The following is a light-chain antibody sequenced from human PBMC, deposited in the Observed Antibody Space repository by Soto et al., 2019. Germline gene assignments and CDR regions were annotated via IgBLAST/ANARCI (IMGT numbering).Light chain of an antibody. CDR2: KAS. CDR1: QSISSW. CDR3: QQYNSQWT. V-gene: IGKV1-5*03. Sequence: DIKIAQSPSILSASVGDRVTIACRASQSISSWLAWYQQKPGRAPKLLIYKASSSESGVPSRLSGSGSGTEFTLTIRSLQPDDSATYYCQQYNSQWTFGQGTKVDIK. J-gene: IGKJ1*01.